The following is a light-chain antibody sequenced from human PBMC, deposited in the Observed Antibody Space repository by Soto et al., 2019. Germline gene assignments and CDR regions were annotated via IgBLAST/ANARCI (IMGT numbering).Light chain of an antibody. CDR2: KAS. CDR1: QTISTW. J-gene: IGKJ2*01. V-gene: IGKV1-5*03. Sequence: DIQMTQSPSTLSASVGDRVTITCRASQTISTWLAWYQQKPGKAPKLLIYKASTLQVGVPSRFSGSGSGTEFTLTISSLQPDDFATDYCQQYSSYTPYTFGQGTNLEIK. CDR3: QQYSSYTPYT.